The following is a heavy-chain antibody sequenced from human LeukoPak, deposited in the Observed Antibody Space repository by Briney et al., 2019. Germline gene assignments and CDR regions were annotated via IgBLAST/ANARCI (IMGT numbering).Heavy chain of an antibody. J-gene: IGHJ6*02. Sequence: PGRSLRLSCAASGFTFDDYAMHWVRQAPGKGLEWVSGISWNSGSIGFADSVKGRFTISRDNAKNSLYLQMNSLRAEDTAVYYCARALGTDYYYYYGMDVWGQGTTVTVSS. V-gene: IGHV3-9*01. D-gene: IGHD1-1*01. CDR2: ISWNSGSI. CDR3: ARALGTDYYYYYGMDV. CDR1: GFTFDDYA.